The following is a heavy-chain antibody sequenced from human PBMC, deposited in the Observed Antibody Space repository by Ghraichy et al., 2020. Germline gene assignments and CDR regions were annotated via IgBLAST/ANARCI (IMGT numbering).Heavy chain of an antibody. CDR2: INHSGST. D-gene: IGHD1-1*01. CDR1: GGSFSGYY. J-gene: IGHJ6*03. CDR3: ARLGRVNWNDVFAAPYYYYMDV. V-gene: IGHV4-34*01. Sequence: SETLSLTCAVYGGSFSGYYWSWIRQPPGKGLEWIGEINHSGSTNYNPSLKSRVTISVDTSKNQFSLKLSSVTAADTAVYYCARLGRVNWNDVFAAPYYYYMDVWGKGTTVTVSS.